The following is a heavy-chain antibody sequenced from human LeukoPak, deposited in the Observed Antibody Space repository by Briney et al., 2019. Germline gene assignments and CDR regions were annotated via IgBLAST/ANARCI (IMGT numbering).Heavy chain of an antibody. J-gene: IGHJ6*03. CDR2: IYTSGST. Sequence: SETLSLTCTVSGGSISSYYWSWIRQPPGKGLEWIGYIYTSGSTNYNPSLKSRVTISVDTSKNQFSLKLSSVTAADTAVYHCARQHGDSYYYYYYMDVWGKGTTVTVSS. CDR1: GGSISSYY. CDR3: ARQHGDSYYYYYYMDV. D-gene: IGHD4-17*01. V-gene: IGHV4-4*09.